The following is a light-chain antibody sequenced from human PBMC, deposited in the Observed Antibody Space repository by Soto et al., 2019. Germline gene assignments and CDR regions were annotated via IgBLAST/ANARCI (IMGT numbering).Light chain of an antibody. V-gene: IGLV2-14*01. CDR2: EVS. CDR1: SSDVGGYNY. CDR3: SSYTSSNTLYV. Sequence: QSALTQPASVSGSPGQSITISCTGTSSDVGGYNYVSWYQHHPGKPPKLMIYEVSNRPSGVSDRFSGSKSGNTASLTISGRQAEDEADYYCSSYTSSNTLYVFATGTKLTVL. J-gene: IGLJ1*01.